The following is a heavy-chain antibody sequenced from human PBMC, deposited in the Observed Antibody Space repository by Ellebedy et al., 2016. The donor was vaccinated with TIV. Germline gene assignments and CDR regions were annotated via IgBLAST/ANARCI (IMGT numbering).Heavy chain of an antibody. CDR2: ISSSSSTI. CDR1: GFTFSSYS. Sequence: GESLKISCAASGFTFSSYSMNWVRQAPGKGLEWVSYISSSSSTIYYADSVKGRFTISRDNAKNSLYLQMNSLRDEDTAVYYCARSNWNYEDYWGQGTLVTVSS. J-gene: IGHJ4*02. CDR3: ARSNWNYEDY. D-gene: IGHD1-7*01. V-gene: IGHV3-48*02.